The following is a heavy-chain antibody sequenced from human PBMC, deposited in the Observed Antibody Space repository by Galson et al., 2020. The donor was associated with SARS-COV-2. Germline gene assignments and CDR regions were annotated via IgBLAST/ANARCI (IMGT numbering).Heavy chain of an antibody. D-gene: IGHD3-3*01. CDR3: ARGRVSGGY. J-gene: IGHJ4*02. CDR1: GYTLRSYY. CDR2: INPSRGSA. Sequence: ASDNVSCQASGYTLRSYYMHWVRQAPGQGLEWMGIINPSRGSASYSHKFQARITMTRDTSTSTVYMELHSLTSDGTAVYYCARGRVSGGYWGQGPLVIGSS. V-gene: IGHV1-46*03.